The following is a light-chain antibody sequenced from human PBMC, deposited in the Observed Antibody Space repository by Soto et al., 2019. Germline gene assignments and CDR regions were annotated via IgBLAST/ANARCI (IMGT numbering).Light chain of an antibody. CDR2: DAS. CDR3: QHYKNWPPYS. V-gene: IGKV3-15*01. Sequence: EIGMTQSPATLSLSPGERATLSCRASQSVNRDLAWYQQKPGQATRLLIYDASTRAAGVPARFTGSGSETEFTLAISSLKYEDYAVYYCQHYKNWPPYSFGQGTKLE. J-gene: IGKJ2*01. CDR1: QSVNRD.